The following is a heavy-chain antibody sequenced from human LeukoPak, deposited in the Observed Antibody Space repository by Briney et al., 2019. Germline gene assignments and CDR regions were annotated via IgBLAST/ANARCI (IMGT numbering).Heavy chain of an antibody. CDR3: ARDDYHILTGYY. CDR1: GVPLSSYA. V-gene: IGHV1-69*13. Sequence: SVNVSSKASGVPLSSYAISWVRQTPGQGLGWMGGIIPIFGTTNYAQDFQGRVTITADESTSTAYMELSSLRSEDTAVYYCARDDYHILTGYYWGQGSLVTVSS. J-gene: IGHJ4*02. CDR2: IIPIFGTT. D-gene: IGHD3-9*01.